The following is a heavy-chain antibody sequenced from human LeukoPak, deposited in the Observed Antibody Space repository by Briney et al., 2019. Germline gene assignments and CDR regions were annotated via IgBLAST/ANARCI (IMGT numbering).Heavy chain of an antibody. CDR1: GGSFSGYY. Sequence: SETLSLTCAVYGGSFSGYYWSWVRQPPGKGLEWIGEINHSGSTNYNPSLKSRVTISVDTSKNQFSLKLSSVTAADTAVYYRARRARISITIFGVVTDPYYYYGMDVWGQGTTVTVSS. CDR2: INHSGST. CDR3: ARRARISITIFGVVTDPYYYYGMDV. J-gene: IGHJ6*02. D-gene: IGHD3-3*01. V-gene: IGHV4-34*01.